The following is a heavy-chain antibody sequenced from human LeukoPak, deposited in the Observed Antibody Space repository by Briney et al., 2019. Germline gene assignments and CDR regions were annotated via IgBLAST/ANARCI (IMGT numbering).Heavy chain of an antibody. CDR3: ATYTFYYDGGGYRPHY. V-gene: IGHV1-69*13. CDR1: GGTFNSYA. CDR2: VIPIYGTA. J-gene: IGHJ4*02. D-gene: IGHD3-22*01. Sequence: SVKVSCKASGGTFNSYAISWVRQAPGQGLEWMGGVIPIYGTADYTQKFQGRVTITADESTSTAYMELSGLRSEDTAVYYCATYTFYYDGGGYRPHYWGQGTLVTVSS.